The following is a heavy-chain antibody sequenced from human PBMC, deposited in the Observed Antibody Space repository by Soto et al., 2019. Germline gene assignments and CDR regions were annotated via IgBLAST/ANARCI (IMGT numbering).Heavy chain of an antibody. CDR3: ARHRSRYRDAFDI. CDR2: IYPGDSDT. D-gene: IGHD1-1*01. V-gene: IGHV5-51*01. Sequence: GESLKISCKGSGYSFTSYWVGWVRQMPGKGLEWMGIIYPGDSDTRYSPSFQGQVTISADKSISTAYLQWSSLKASDTAMYYCARHRSRYRDAFDIWGQGTMVTVSS. J-gene: IGHJ3*02. CDR1: GYSFTSYW.